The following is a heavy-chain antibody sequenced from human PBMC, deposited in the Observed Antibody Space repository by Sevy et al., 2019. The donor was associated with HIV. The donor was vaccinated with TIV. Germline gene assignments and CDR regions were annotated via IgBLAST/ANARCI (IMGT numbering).Heavy chain of an antibody. V-gene: IGHV3-53*01. D-gene: IGHD2-15*01. CDR2: IYSGGST. J-gene: IGHJ4*02. CDR1: GFTVSSNY. Sequence: GGSLRLSCAASGFTVSSNYMSWVRQSPGKGLEWVSVIYSGGSTDYADSVKGRFTISRDNSKNTLYLQMNSLRAEDTAVYYCARSGGIYGSGPLDYWGQGTLVTVSS. CDR3: ARSGGIYGSGPLDY.